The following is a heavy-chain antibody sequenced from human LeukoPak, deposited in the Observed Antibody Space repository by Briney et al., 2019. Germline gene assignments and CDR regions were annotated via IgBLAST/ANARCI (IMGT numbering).Heavy chain of an antibody. CDR3: AKDIVGGGNDY. V-gene: IGHV3-23*01. D-gene: IGHD2-21*01. CDR1: GFIFSNYA. CDR2: ISGSGGST. J-gene: IGHJ4*02. Sequence: GGSLRLSCAASGFIFSNYAMSWVRQAPGKGLEWVSTISGSGGSTYYADSVKGRFTISRDNSKNTLYLQMNSLRVEDTAIYYCAKDIVGGGNDYWGQGTLVTVSS.